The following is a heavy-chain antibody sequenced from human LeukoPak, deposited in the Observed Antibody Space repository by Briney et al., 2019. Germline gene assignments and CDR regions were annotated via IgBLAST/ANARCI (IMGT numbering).Heavy chain of an antibody. CDR1: GGSISSGGYS. V-gene: IGHV4-30-2*01. CDR3: ARTDYYYFDY. Sequence: PSETLSLTCAVSGGSISSGGYSWSWIRQPPGKGLEWIGYIYHSGSTYYNPSLKSRVTISVDRSKNQFSLKLSSVTAADTAVYYCARTDYYYFDYWGQGTLVTVSS. D-gene: IGHD4-17*01. J-gene: IGHJ4*02. CDR2: IYHSGST.